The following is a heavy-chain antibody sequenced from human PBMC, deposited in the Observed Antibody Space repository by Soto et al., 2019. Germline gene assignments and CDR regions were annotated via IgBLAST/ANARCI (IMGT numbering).Heavy chain of an antibody. V-gene: IGHV5-10-1*01. Sequence: GESLKISCKGSGYSFTSYWISWVRQMPGKGLEWMGRIDPSDSYTNYSPSFQGHVTISADKSISTAYLQWSSLKASDTAMYYCARLEYSSSDYYYYGMDVWGQGTTVTVS. J-gene: IGHJ6*02. CDR2: IDPSDSYT. CDR3: ARLEYSSSDYYYYGMDV. CDR1: GYSFTSYW. D-gene: IGHD6-6*01.